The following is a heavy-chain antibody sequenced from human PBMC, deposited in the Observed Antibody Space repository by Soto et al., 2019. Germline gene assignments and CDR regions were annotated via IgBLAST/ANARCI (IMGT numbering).Heavy chain of an antibody. D-gene: IGHD4-17*01. J-gene: IGHJ4*02. CDR1: GGSMSNYY. V-gene: IGHV4-59*01. CDR2: IYYRGNT. CDR3: ARLLSDSGDLFDY. Sequence: SETLSLTCTVSGGSMSNYYWGWIRQPPGKGLEWIGYIYYRGNTNYNPSLKSRVTLPVDTSKNQFSLKVTSVTAADTAVYYCARLLSDSGDLFDYWGKGTMVTVSS.